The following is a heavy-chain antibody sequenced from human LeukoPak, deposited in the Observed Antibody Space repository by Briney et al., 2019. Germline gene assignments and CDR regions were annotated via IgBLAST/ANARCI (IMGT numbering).Heavy chain of an antibody. CDR3: ARGFKYYYDR. J-gene: IGHJ4*02. Sequence: SETLSLTCAVYGGSFSGYYWSWIRQPPGKGLEWIGEINHSGSTNYNPSLTSRVTISVDTSKNQFSLKLSSVTAADTAVYYCARGFKYYYDRWGQGTLVTVSS. D-gene: IGHD3-22*01. CDR2: INHSGST. V-gene: IGHV4-34*01. CDR1: GGSFSGYY.